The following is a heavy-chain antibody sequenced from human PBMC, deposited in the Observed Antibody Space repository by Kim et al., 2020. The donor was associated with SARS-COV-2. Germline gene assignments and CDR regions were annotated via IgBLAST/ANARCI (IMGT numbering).Heavy chain of an antibody. J-gene: IGHJ6*02. Sequence: SRVTISVDTSKNQFSLKLSSVTAADTAVYYCACLRVWFGELSFYYYGMDVWGQGTTVTVSS. V-gene: IGHV4-31*02. D-gene: IGHD3-10*01. CDR3: ACLRVWFGELSFYYYGMDV.